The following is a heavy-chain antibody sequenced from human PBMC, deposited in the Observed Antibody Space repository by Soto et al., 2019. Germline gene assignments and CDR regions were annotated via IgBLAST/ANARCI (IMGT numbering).Heavy chain of an antibody. V-gene: IGHV3-21*01. D-gene: IGHD1-1*01. J-gene: IGHJ4*02. Sequence: GGSLRLSCVASGFTFSDYGMSWVRQAPGKGPDWVSTVNNAGTNTHYADSVKGRFTISRDNARNTLYLQMNSLRAEDTAVYYCARDNNWSLDYWGQGTLVTVSS. CDR2: VNNAGTNT. CDR3: ARDNNWSLDY. CDR1: GFTFSDYG.